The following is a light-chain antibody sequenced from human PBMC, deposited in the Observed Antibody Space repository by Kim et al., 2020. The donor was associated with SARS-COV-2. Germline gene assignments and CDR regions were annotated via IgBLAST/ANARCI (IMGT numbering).Light chain of an antibody. V-gene: IGLV3-1*01. J-gene: IGLJ2*01. CDR1: KLGDKY. Sequence: SYELTQPPSVSVSPGQTASITCSGDKLGDKYACWYQQKPGQSPVLDIYQDSKRPSGIPERFSGSNSGNTATLTISGTQAMDEADYYCQAWDSSLVFGGGTQLTVL. CDR3: QAWDSSLV. CDR2: QDS.